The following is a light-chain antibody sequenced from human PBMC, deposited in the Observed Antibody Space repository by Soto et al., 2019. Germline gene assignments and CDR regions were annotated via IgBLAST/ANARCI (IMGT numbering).Light chain of an antibody. CDR1: QSVSSNY. CDR3: QQYGSSPIT. J-gene: IGKJ5*01. Sequence: EIVMTQSPATLSVSPGERATLSCRASQSVSSNYLAWYQQKPGQAPRLLIYGASTRATGIPDRFSGSGSGTDFTLTISGLEPEDSAVYYCQQYGSSPITFGQGTRLEIK. CDR2: GAS. V-gene: IGKV3-20*01.